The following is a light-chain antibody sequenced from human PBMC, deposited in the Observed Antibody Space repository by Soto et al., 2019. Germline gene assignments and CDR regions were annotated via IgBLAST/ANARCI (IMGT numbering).Light chain of an antibody. CDR1: SGDIGSYNR. J-gene: IGLJ1*01. V-gene: IGLV2-14*01. CDR3: SSYTNSNTRACV. CDR2: EVT. Sequence: QSALTQPASVSGSPGQSITISCTGTSGDIGSYNRVSWYQQHPGKAPKLIIYEVTDRPSGVSNRFSGSKSGNTASLTISGLQAEDEDEYYCSSYTNSNTRACVFGTGTKVTVL.